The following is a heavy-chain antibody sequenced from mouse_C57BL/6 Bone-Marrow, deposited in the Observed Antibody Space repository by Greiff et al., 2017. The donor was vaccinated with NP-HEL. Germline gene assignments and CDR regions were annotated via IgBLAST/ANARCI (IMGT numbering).Heavy chain of an antibody. D-gene: IGHD1-1*01. CDR3: TSSTTVVAHWYFDV. CDR2: IYPGNSDT. V-gene: IGHV1-5*01. J-gene: IGHJ1*03. CDR1: GYTFTSYW. Sequence: VQLQQSGTVLARPGASVKMSCKTSGYTFTSYWMHWVKQRPGQGLEWIGAIYPGNSDTSYNQKFKGKAKLTAVTSASTAYMELSSLTNEDSAVYYCTSSTTVVAHWYFDVWGTGTTVTVSS.